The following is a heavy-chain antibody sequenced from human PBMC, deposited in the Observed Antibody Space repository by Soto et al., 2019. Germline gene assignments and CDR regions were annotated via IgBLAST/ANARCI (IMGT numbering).Heavy chain of an antibody. V-gene: IGHV3-15*07. CDR3: PTHSGCYLWLVYDY. J-gene: IGHJ4*02. D-gene: IGHD3-9*01. CDR2: IKSKTDGGTT. CDR1: GFTFSNDW. Sequence: EVQLVESGGGLVKPGGSLRLSCAASGFTFSNDWMNWVRQAPGKGLEWVGRIKSKTDGGTTDYAAPVKGRFTISRDDSNNTLYLQMNSLKPEDTAVYYCPTHSGCYLWLVYDYWFQRTLVTVSS.